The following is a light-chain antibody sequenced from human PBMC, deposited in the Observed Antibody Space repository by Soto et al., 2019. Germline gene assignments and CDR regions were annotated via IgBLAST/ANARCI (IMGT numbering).Light chain of an antibody. J-gene: IGKJ4*01. V-gene: IGKV1-5*01. CDR1: QSISSW. CDR2: DAS. Sequence: DIQMTQSPSTLSASVVDRVTITCRASQSISSWLAWYQQKPGKAPKLLIYDASSLESGVPSRFSGSGSGTEFTLTISSLQPDDFATYYCQQYNSYLLTFGRGTKVDI. CDR3: QQYNSYLLT.